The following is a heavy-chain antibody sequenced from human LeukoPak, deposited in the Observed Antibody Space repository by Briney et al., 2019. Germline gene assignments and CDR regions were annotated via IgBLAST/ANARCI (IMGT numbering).Heavy chain of an antibody. D-gene: IGHD3-22*01. CDR2: ISYDGSNK. CDR1: GFTFSSYA. Sequence: PGGSLRLSCAASGFTFSSYAMHWVRQAPGKGLEWVAVISYDGSNKYYADSVKGRFTISRDNSKNTLYLQMNSLRAEDTAVYYCAGYYYDGSGSFDYWGQGTLVTVSS. J-gene: IGHJ4*02. CDR3: AGYYYDGSGSFDY. V-gene: IGHV3-30-3*01.